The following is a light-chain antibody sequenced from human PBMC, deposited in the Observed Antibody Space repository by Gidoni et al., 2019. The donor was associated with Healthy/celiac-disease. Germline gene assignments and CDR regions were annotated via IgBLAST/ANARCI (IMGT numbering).Light chain of an antibody. CDR2: GAS. Sequence: IVLTQSPGTLSLSPGERATLSCRASQSVSSSYLAWYQQKPGQAPRLLIYGASSRATGIPDRFSGSGSGTDFTLTISRLEPEDFAVYYCQQYGSSPGYTFXQXTKLEIK. CDR1: QSVSSSY. V-gene: IGKV3-20*01. CDR3: QQYGSSPGYT. J-gene: IGKJ2*01.